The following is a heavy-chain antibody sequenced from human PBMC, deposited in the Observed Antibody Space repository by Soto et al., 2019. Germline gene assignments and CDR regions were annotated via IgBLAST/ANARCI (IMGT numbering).Heavy chain of an antibody. Sequence: EVQLVESGGGFVQPGGSLRLSCAASGFTFSSYSMTWVRQAPGKVLERVSYISSSSSTIYYADSVKGRFTISRDNAENSLYLHMNSLRDEDTAVYYCARDLVGYWGQGTLGTVSS. D-gene: IGHD1-26*01. J-gene: IGHJ4*02. CDR3: ARDLVGY. CDR2: ISSSSSTI. CDR1: GFTFSSYS. V-gene: IGHV3-48*02.